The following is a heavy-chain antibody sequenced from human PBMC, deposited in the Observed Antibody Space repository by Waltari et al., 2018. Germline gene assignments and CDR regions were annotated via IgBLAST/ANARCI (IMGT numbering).Heavy chain of an antibody. D-gene: IGHD2-15*01. Sequence: QVQLQESGPGLVKPSGTLSLTCGVSGDSMSGNYWWSWVRQPPGKGLEWIGQVHRSGRTNSNPPLESRVTVSIDTFNSQFSLEVTSATAADTALYFCARDRGRGLYLDSWGRGILVTVSP. CDR1: GDSMSGNYW. CDR3: ARDRGRGLYLDS. CDR2: VHRSGRT. J-gene: IGHJ4*02. V-gene: IGHV4-4*02.